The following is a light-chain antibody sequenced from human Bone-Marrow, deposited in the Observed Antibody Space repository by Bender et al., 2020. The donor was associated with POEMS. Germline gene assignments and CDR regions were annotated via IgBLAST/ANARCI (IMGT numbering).Light chain of an antibody. J-gene: IGLJ3*02. CDR2: DDS. CDR1: NIVSKS. Sequence: SYVLTQPPSVSVAPGQTASITCGGNNIVSKSVHWYQQKPGQAPVLVVYDDSGRPSGIPERFSGSNSGNAATLTISRVEAGDEADYHCQVWDTNGHLGVFGGGTKLTVL. CDR3: QVWDTNGHLGV. V-gene: IGLV3-21*02.